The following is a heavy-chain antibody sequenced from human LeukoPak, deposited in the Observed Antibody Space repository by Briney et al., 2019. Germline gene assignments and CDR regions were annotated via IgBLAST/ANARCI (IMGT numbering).Heavy chain of an antibody. CDR3: AKADDYGGNTWDDAFDI. V-gene: IGHV3-30*18. CDR1: GFTFSSYG. J-gene: IGHJ3*02. CDR2: ISYDGSNK. Sequence: GGSLRLSCAASGFTFSSYGMHWVRQAPGKGLEWVAVISYDGSNKYYADSVKGRFTISRDNSKNTLYLQMNSLRAEDTAVYYCAKADDYGGNTWDDAFDIRGQGTMVTVSS. D-gene: IGHD4-23*01.